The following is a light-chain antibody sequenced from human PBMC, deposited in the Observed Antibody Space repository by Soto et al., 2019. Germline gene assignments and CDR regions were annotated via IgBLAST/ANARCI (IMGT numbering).Light chain of an antibody. CDR1: QSISSY. J-gene: IGKJ1*01. Sequence: DIQMTQSPSSLSASVGDRVTITCRASQSISSYLNWYKQKPGKAPKLLIYAASSLLSGVPSRFSGSGSGTDFTRSISSLQPEDFATYYWQQSYSPPRTFGQGTKVEIK. V-gene: IGKV1-39*01. CDR3: QQSYSPPRT. CDR2: AAS.